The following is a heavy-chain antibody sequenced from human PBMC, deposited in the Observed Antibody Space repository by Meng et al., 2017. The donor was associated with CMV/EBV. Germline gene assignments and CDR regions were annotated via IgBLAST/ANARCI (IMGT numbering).Heavy chain of an antibody. Sequence: GESLKISCAASGFTFSSYWMSWVRQAPGKGLEWVGRIKSKTDGGTTDYAAPVKGRFTISRDDSKNTLYLQMNSLKTEDTAVYYCTTAPSLLYSSSWDDAFDIWGQGTMVTVSS. V-gene: IGHV3-15*01. D-gene: IGHD6-13*01. CDR3: TTAPSLLYSSSWDDAFDI. J-gene: IGHJ3*02. CDR1: GFTFSSYW. CDR2: IKSKTDGGTT.